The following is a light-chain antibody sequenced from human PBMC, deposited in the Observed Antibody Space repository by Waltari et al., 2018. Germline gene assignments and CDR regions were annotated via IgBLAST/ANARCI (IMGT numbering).Light chain of an antibody. Sequence: ENVLTQSPDTNHLTQGERATLSCRASQTVSNNYLAWYQRRPGQPPRLLIHDASSRAPGVPDRFSGSGSVTDFTLTISRVDPEDSAVYYCQQYGISPPYTFGQGTKLEIK. CDR3: QQYGISPPYT. V-gene: IGKV3-20*01. J-gene: IGKJ2*01. CDR2: DAS. CDR1: QTVSNNY.